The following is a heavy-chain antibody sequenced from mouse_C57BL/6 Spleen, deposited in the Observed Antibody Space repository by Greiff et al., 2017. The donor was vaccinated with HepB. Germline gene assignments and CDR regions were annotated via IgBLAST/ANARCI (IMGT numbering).Heavy chain of an antibody. CDR3: ARSYYYGLYAMDY. Sequence: EVQLQQSGPELVKPGASVKISCKASGYTFTDYYMNWVKQSHGKSLEWIGDINPNNGGTSYNQKFKGKATLTVDKSSSTAYMELRSLTSEDSAVYYCARSYYYGLYAMDYWGKGTSVTVSS. V-gene: IGHV1-26*01. J-gene: IGHJ4*01. CDR2: INPNNGGT. CDR1: GYTFTDYY. D-gene: IGHD1-1*01.